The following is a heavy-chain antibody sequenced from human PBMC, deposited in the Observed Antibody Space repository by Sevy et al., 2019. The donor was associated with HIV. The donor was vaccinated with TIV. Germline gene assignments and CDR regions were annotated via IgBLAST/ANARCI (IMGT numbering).Heavy chain of an antibody. Sequence: ASVKVSCKVSGYTLTELSMHWVRQAPGKGLEWMGGFDPEHGETIYAQKFQGRVTMTEDTSTDTAYMELSSLRSEDTAVYYCATRFSSSWYTDDAFDIWGQGTMVTVSS. D-gene: IGHD6-13*01. CDR2: FDPEHGET. CDR3: ATRFSSSWYTDDAFDI. CDR1: GYTLTELS. V-gene: IGHV1-24*01. J-gene: IGHJ3*02.